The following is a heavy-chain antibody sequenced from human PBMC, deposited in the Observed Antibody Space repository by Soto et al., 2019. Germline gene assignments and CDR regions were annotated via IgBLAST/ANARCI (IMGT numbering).Heavy chain of an antibody. CDR1: GGSISTYY. CDR2: IDTSGNA. J-gene: IGHJ6*02. V-gene: IGHV4-4*07. D-gene: IGHD6-13*01. CDR3: VRYSSNWFQTEGMDV. Sequence: PSETLSLTCTVSGGSISTYYWNWIRQPAGKGLEWIGRIDTSGNANYNPSLKSRVTMSIDTSKKQFSLKLTSVTAADTAVYYCVRYSSNWFQTEGMDVWGQGTTVTVSS.